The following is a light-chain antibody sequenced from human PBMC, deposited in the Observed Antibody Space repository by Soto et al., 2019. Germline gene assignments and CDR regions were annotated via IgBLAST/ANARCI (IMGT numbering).Light chain of an antibody. CDR3: QRYGSSPLT. J-gene: IGKJ4*01. Sequence: EIVLTQSPGTLSLSPGERATLSCRASQSVSSNHLAWYQQKPGQAPRLLIYGASTRASGIPDRFSGSGSGTDFTLTISRLEPEDLAVYYCQRYGSSPLTFGGATKVEIK. CDR2: GAS. CDR1: QSVSSNH. V-gene: IGKV3-20*01.